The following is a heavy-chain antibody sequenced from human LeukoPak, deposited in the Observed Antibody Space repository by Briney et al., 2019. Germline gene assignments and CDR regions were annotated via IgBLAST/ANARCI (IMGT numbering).Heavy chain of an antibody. CDR1: GYTFTGYY. Sequence: ASVKVSCKASGYTFTGYYMHWVRQAPGQGLEWMGRINPNSGGTNYAQKFQGRVTITADESTSTAYMELSSLRSEDTAVYYCARQYGGKNHIDYWGQGTLVTVSS. V-gene: IGHV1-2*06. CDR3: ARQYGGKNHIDY. D-gene: IGHD4-23*01. J-gene: IGHJ4*02. CDR2: INPNSGGT.